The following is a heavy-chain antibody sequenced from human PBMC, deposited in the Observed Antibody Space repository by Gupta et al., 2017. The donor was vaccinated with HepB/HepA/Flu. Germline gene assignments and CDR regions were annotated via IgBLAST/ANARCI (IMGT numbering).Heavy chain of an antibody. CDR1: GGSFSGYY. CDR2: INHSGST. Sequence: QVQLQQWGAGLLKPSETLSLTCAVYGGSFSGYYWSWIRQPPGKGLEWIGEINHSGSTNYNPSLKSRVTISVDTSKNQFSLKLSSVTAADTAVYYCARGGGGSYLRYWGQGTLVTVSS. V-gene: IGHV4-34*01. CDR3: ARGGGGSYLRY. D-gene: IGHD1-26*01. J-gene: IGHJ4*02.